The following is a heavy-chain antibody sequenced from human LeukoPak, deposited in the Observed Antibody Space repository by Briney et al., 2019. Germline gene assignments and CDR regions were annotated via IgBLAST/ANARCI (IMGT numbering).Heavy chain of an antibody. Sequence: GESLKISCKGSGYSFTSYWIGWVRQMPGKVLEWMGIIYPGDSDTRYSPSFQGQVTISADKSISTAYLQWSSLTDSATAIDFCARPTPNAPGYYYYYYMDVWGKGTTVTVSS. CDR3: ARPTPNAPGYYYYYYMDV. D-gene: IGHD2-15*01. CDR2: IYPGDSDT. CDR1: GYSFTSYW. J-gene: IGHJ6*03. V-gene: IGHV5-51*01.